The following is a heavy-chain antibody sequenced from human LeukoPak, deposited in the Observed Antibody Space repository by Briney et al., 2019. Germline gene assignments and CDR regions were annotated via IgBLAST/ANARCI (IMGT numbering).Heavy chain of an antibody. D-gene: IGHD2-15*01. J-gene: IGHJ6*02. CDR3: ARGCSGGSCQGGSYYYYGMDV. Sequence: ASVKVSCKASGYTFTSYYMHWVRQAPGQGLEWMGIINPSGGSTSYAQKFQGRVTMTRDTSTSTVYMELSSLRSEDTAVYYCARGCSGGSCQGGSYYYYGMDVWGQGTTVTVSS. CDR2: INPSGGST. CDR1: GYTFTSYY. V-gene: IGHV1-46*01.